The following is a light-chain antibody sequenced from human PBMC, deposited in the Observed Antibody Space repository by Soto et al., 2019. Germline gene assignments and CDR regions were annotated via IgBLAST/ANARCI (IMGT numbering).Light chain of an antibody. CDR3: AAWNYSLNGVV. CDR2: TNN. V-gene: IGLV1-44*01. CDR1: SSNIGGNT. Sequence: QSVLTQPPSASGTPGQRVTISCSGSSSNIGGNTVNWYQQLPGTAPKLLMYTNNQRPSGVPDRFSGSKSGTSASLAISGLQSEDEADYYCAAWNYSLNGVVFGGGTKLTVL. J-gene: IGLJ2*01.